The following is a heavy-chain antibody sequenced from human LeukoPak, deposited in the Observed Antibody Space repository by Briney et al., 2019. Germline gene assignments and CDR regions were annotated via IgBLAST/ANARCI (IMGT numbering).Heavy chain of an antibody. CDR1: GLAFSSYA. CDR2: ISVASNT. J-gene: IGHJ4*02. D-gene: IGHD3-3*01. CDR3: ANYGVSGVRNNFY. Sequence: GGSLRLSCAASGLAFSSYAMSWVRQAPGKGLEWVSTISVASNTFYADSVKGRFTISRDNSRNTVYLQMTSLRADDTAVYYCANYGVSGVRNNFYWGQGTLVTVSS. V-gene: IGHV3-23*01.